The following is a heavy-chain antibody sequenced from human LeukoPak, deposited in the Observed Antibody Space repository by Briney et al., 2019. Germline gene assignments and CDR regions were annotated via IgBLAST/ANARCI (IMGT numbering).Heavy chain of an antibody. V-gene: IGHV3-7*01. CDR1: GFTFSNYW. CDR2: IKQDGSEE. D-gene: IGHD6-13*01. CDR3: AQNPKIAAAGSPDPYYYYYYGMDV. Sequence: PGGSLRLSCAASGFTFSNYWMSWVRQAPGKGLEWVANIKQDGSEEYYVDSVKGRFTISRDNAKNSLYLQMNSLRAEDTAVYYCAQNPKIAAAGSPDPYYYYYYGMDVWGQGTTVTVSS. J-gene: IGHJ6*02.